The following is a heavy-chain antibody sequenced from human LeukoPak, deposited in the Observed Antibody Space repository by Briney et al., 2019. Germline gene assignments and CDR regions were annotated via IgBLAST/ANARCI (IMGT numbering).Heavy chain of an antibody. CDR1: GFNFSIYA. J-gene: IGHJ4*02. V-gene: IGHV3-23*01. Sequence: GGSLRLSCAASGFNFSIYAMSWVRQAPGRGLQWVSGISASGATTYYADSLKGRFTVSRDISKNTLYLQMNSLRAEDTAVYYCAKGPFEYDSSGYRTDYWGQGTLVTVSS. CDR3: AKGPFEYDSSGYRTDY. D-gene: IGHD3-22*01. CDR2: ISASGATT.